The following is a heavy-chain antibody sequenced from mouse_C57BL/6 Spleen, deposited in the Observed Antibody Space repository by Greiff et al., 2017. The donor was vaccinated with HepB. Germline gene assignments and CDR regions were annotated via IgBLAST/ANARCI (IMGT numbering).Heavy chain of an antibody. J-gene: IGHJ4*01. D-gene: IGHD2-5*01. Sequence: EVKLVESGGGLVQPGGSLSLSCAASGFTFTDYYMSWVRQPPGKALEWLGFIRNKAHGYTTEYSASVKGRLTISRDNSQSILYLQMNALRAEDSVSHSCARYMSNYGPYAMDYWAQGASVTVSS. CDR2: IRNKAHGYTT. CDR3: ARYMSNYGPYAMDY. CDR1: GFTFTDYY. V-gene: IGHV7-3*01.